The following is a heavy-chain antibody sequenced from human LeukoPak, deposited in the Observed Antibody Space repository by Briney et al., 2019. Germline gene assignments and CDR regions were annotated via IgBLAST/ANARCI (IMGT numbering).Heavy chain of an antibody. Sequence: GGSLRLSCAASGFTFSSYGMHWVPQAPGKGLEWVAFVWDDESKEYYADSVKGRFSISRENSKNTLYLQMNSVKSEDTAVYYCAKDSRYYYVDYWGQGTLVTVSS. CDR3: AKDSRYYYVDY. CDR2: VWDDESKE. D-gene: IGHD1-14*01. V-gene: IGHV3-30*02. J-gene: IGHJ4*02. CDR1: GFTFSSYG.